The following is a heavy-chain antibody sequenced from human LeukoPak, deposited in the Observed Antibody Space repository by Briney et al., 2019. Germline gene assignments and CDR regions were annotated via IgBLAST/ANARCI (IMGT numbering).Heavy chain of an antibody. V-gene: IGHV1-24*01. J-gene: IGHJ6*02. CDR3: ATTTYYDDYYYYGMDV. CDR2: FDPEDGET. Sequence: ASVKVSCKVSGYTLTELSMHWVRQAPGKGLEWMGGFDPEDGETIYAQKFQGRVTMTEDTSTDTAYMELSSLRSEDTAVYYCATTTYYDDYYYYGMDVWGQGTTVTVSS. CDR1: GYTLTELS. D-gene: IGHD3-3*01.